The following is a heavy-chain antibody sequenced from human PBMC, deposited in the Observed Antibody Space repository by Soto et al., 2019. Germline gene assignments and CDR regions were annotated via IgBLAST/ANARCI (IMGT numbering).Heavy chain of an antibody. D-gene: IGHD1-26*01. CDR3: ARGLRVSGSYFLGYYYYGMDV. CDR2: INHSGST. J-gene: IGHJ6*02. Sequence: SETLSLTCAVYGGSFSGYYWSWIRQPPGKGLEWIGEINHSGSTNYNPSLKSRVTISVDTSKNQFSLKLSSVTAADTAVYYCARGLRVSGSYFLGYYYYGMDVWGQGTTVTVSS. V-gene: IGHV4-34*01. CDR1: GGSFSGYY.